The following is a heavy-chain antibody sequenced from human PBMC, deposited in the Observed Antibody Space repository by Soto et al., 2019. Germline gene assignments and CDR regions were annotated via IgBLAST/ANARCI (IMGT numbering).Heavy chain of an antibody. CDR1: GGSISSSNW. J-gene: IGHJ4*02. CDR3: ASTYLGSGSFGLDY. CDR2: IYHSGST. D-gene: IGHD3-10*01. V-gene: IGHV4-4*02. Sequence: QVQLQESGPGLVKPSGTLSLTCAVSGGSISSSNWWSWVRQPPGEGLEWIGDIYHSGSTNYNPSLKGRDAISVDKSKNQFSQKLSSVTAADTAVDYCASTYLGSGSFGLDYWVQGTLVTVSS.